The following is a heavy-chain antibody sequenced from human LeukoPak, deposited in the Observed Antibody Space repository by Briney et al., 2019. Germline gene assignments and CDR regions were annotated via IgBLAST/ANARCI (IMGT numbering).Heavy chain of an antibody. V-gene: IGHV6-1*01. CDR1: GDSVSSNSAA. CDR2: TYYRSKWYN. CDR3: ARDLEGSWTPFDY. J-gene: IGHJ4*02. Sequence: TLSLTCAISGDSVSSNSAAWXWXRQSPSRGLEWXGRTYYRSKWYNDYAVSVKSRITINPDTSKNQFSLQLNSVTPEDTAVYYCARDLEGSWTPFDYWGQGTLVTVSS. D-gene: IGHD6-13*01.